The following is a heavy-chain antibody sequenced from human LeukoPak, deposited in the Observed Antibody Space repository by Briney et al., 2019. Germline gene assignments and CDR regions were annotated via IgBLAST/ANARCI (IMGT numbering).Heavy chain of an antibody. Sequence: SETPSLTCTVSGGSISSSSYYWGWIRQPPGKGLEWIGSIYYSGSTYYNPSLKSRVTIYVDTSKNQFSLKLSSVTAAGTAVYYCARHVGYDFWSGYYYYYYMDVWGKGTTVTVSS. J-gene: IGHJ6*03. CDR2: IYYSGST. V-gene: IGHV4-39*01. CDR3: ARHVGYDFWSGYYYYYYMDV. CDR1: GGSISSSSYY. D-gene: IGHD3-3*01.